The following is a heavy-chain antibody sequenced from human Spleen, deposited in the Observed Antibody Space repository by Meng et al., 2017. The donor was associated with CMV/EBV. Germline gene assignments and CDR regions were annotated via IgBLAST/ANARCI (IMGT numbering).Heavy chain of an antibody. Sequence: QGQPQQWGAGLLKPPESLSLTCAVYGGSFSGYYWSWIRQPPGKGLEWIGEINHSGSTNYNPSLKSRVTISVDTSKNQFSLKLSSVTAADTAVYYCARAYCGGDCYSRGGYYFDYWGQGTLVTVSS. CDR3: ARAYCGGDCYSRGGYYFDY. J-gene: IGHJ4*02. V-gene: IGHV4-34*01. D-gene: IGHD2-21*02. CDR2: INHSGST. CDR1: GGSFSGYY.